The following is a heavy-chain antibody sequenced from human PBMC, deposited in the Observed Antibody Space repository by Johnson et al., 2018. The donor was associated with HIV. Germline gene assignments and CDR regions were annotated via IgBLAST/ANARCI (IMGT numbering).Heavy chain of an antibody. CDR1: GFTVSTKY. V-gene: IGHV3-48*03. D-gene: IGHD3-22*01. Sequence: VQLVESGGGVVRPGGSLRLSCAVSGFTVSTKYMTWVRQAPGKGLEWISYIGRSGTTIYYADSVKGRFTISRDNTKNSLYLQMNSLRAEDTAVYYCARPRVSSGRHGAFDIWGQGTMVTVSS. J-gene: IGHJ3*02. CDR2: IGRSGTTI. CDR3: ARPRVSSGRHGAFDI.